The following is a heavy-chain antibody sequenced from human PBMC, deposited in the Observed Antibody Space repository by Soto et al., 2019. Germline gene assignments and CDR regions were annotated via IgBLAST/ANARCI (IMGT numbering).Heavy chain of an antibody. Sequence: PSETLSLTSIVTGGSISSYYWSWIRQPPGKGLEWIGYIYYSGSTNYNPSLKSRVTISVDTSKNQFSLKLSSVTAADTAVYYCARGLYSSSWYFNWFDPWGQGTLVTVS. D-gene: IGHD6-13*01. CDR2: IYYSGST. CDR3: ARGLYSSSWYFNWFDP. J-gene: IGHJ5*02. CDR1: GGSISSYY. V-gene: IGHV4-59*01.